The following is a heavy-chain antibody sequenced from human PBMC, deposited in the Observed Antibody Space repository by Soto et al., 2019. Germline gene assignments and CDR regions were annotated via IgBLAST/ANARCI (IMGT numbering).Heavy chain of an antibody. D-gene: IGHD4-4*01. Sequence: ASVKVSCKASGYIFVNYGISWVRQAPGQGLEWMGWISAYNGSTSYAQKFQGRVTMTRDTSTSTVYMELSSLRSEDTAVYYCARSIEMATVDFDYWGQGTLVTVSS. J-gene: IGHJ4*02. V-gene: IGHV1-18*01. CDR1: GYIFVNYG. CDR2: ISAYNGST. CDR3: ARSIEMATVDFDY.